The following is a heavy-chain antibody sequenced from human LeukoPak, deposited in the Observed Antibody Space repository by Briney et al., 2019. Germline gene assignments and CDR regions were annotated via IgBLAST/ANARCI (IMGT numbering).Heavy chain of an antibody. Sequence: PSQTLSLTCTVSGGSISSGDYYWSWIRQPPGKGLEWIGYIYYSGSTYYNPSLKSRVTISVDTSKNQFSLKLSSVTAADTAVYYCAGEMIVVNVPYNWFDPWGQGTLVTVSS. CDR1: GGSISSGDYY. J-gene: IGHJ5*02. CDR2: IYYSGST. CDR3: AGEMIVVNVPYNWFDP. D-gene: IGHD3-22*01. V-gene: IGHV4-30-4*01.